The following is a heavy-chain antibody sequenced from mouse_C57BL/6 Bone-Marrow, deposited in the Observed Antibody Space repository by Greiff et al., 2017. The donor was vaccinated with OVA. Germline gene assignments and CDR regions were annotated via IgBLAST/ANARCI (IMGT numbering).Heavy chain of an antibody. D-gene: IGHD2-2*01. CDR1: GFSLSTFGMG. CDR3: ARPYAYDDAMDY. Sequence: QVQLKESGPGILQPSQTLSLTCSFSGFSLSTFGMGVGWIRQPSGKGLEWLAHIWWDDDKYYNPALKSRHTISKDTSKNQVFLRIANVDTADTAAYYRARPYAYDDAMDYWGQGTSVTVTS. J-gene: IGHJ4*01. CDR2: IWWDDDK. V-gene: IGHV8-8*01.